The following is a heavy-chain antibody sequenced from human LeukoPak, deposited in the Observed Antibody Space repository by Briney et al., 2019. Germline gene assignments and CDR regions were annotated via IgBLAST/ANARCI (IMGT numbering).Heavy chain of an antibody. CDR2: IYYTGST. V-gene: IGHV4-59*01. D-gene: IGHD6-19*01. Sequence: SETLSLTCTVSGGSINTYYWSWLRQPPGKGLEWLGYIYYTGSTNYNPSLKSRVTISVDTSKNQFSLKLSSVTAADTVVYYCARGPSIAVAPFDYWGQGTLVTVSS. CDR1: GGSINTYY. CDR3: ARGPSIAVAPFDY. J-gene: IGHJ4*02.